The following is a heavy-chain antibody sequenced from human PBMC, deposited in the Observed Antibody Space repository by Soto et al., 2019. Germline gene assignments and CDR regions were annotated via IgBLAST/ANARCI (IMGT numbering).Heavy chain of an antibody. V-gene: IGHV3-23*01. D-gene: IGHD3-22*01. CDR1: GFTFSSYA. CDR2: ISGSGGST. J-gene: IGHJ4*02. CDR3: AKDHFNDRSGSLGY. Sequence: GGSLRLSCAASGFTFSSYAMSWVRQAPGKGLEWVSAISGSGGSTYYADSVKGRFTISRDNSKNTLYLQMNSLRAEDTAVYYCAKDHFNDRSGSLGYWGQGTLVTASS.